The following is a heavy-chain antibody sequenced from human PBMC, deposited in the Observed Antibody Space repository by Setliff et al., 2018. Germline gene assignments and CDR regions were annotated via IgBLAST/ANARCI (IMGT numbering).Heavy chain of an antibody. CDR2: IYTSWST. V-gene: IGHV4-61*09. Sequence: SETLSLTCTVSGGSVGSDFSYWAWIRQPAGKGLEWIGQIYTSWSTNYNPSLKSRVTISLDASKNQFSLRLTSVTAADTAVYYCARVTGFFYVDAWGKGTTVTVSS. J-gene: IGHJ6*03. CDR3: ARVTGFFYVDA. D-gene: IGHD3-3*01. CDR1: GGSVGSDFSY.